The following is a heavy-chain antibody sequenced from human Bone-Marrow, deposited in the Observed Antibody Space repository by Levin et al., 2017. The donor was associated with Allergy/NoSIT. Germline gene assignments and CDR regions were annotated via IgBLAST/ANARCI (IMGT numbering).Heavy chain of an antibody. J-gene: IGHJ1*01. CDR3: ARGRDGDYAYFQH. D-gene: IGHD4-17*01. CDR2: ISSGSSTI. V-gene: IGHV3-48*01. CDR1: GFTFSSYS. Sequence: PGGSLRLSCTASGFTFSSYSMNWVRQAPGKGLEWVSYISSGSSTIHYADSVKGRFTISRDNAKNSLYLQMNSLRAEDTAVYYCARGRDGDYAYFQHWGQGTLVTVSS.